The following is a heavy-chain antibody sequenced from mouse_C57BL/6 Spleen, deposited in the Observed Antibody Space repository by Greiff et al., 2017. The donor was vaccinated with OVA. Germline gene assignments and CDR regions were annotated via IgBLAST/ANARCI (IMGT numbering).Heavy chain of an antibody. CDR1: GYTFTSYW. CDR2: INPSSGYT. J-gene: IGHJ1*03. V-gene: IGHV1-7*01. CDR3: ARGATTVVATKEYWYFDG. Sequence: QVQLQQSGAELAKPGASVKLSCKASGYTFTSYWMHWVKQRPGQGLEWIGYINPSSGYTKYNQKFKDKATLTADKSSSTAYMQLSSLTYEDSAVYYCARGATTVVATKEYWYFDGWGTGTTVTGSS. D-gene: IGHD1-1*01.